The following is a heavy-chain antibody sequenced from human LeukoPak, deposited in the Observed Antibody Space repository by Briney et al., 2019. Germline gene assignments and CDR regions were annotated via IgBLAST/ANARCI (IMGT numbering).Heavy chain of an antibody. CDR3: ARDSVYATNYFDP. CDR1: GDSISSSY. CDR2: ISYTGNT. D-gene: IGHD2-8*01. Sequence: SETLSLTCTVSGDSISSSYWNWIRQPPGKGLECIGYISYTGNTNYNPSLKSRVTMSVDMSKNLFSLKLRSVTAADTAVYYCARDSVYATNYFDPWGQGALVTVSS. V-gene: IGHV4-59*01. J-gene: IGHJ5*02.